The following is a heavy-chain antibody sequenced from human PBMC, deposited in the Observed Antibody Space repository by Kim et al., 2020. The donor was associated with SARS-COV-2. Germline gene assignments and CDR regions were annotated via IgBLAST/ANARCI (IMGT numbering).Heavy chain of an antibody. CDR2: YTT. Sequence: YTTKYAASVKCRCTIAIDDSKDSLYLQMNSLRTEDTALYYCARVEPPDYWGQGTLVTVSS. D-gene: IGHD1-26*01. V-gene: IGHV3-72*01. CDR3: ARVEPPDY. J-gene: IGHJ4*02.